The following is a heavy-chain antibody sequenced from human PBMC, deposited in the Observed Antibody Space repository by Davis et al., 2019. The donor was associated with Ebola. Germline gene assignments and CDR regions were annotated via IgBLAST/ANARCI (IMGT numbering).Heavy chain of an antibody. CDR1: DYTFNHFG. Sequence: AASVKVSCKAPDYTFNHFGIGWVRQAPGQGLEWMGWISAYNGNTNYAQKVQGRVTMTTDTSTSTAYMELRSLRSEDTALYYCTTPGGQDSGYDVFDIWGQGTMVTVSS. D-gene: IGHD5-12*01. J-gene: IGHJ3*02. V-gene: IGHV1-18*01. CDR2: ISAYNGNT. CDR3: TTPGGQDSGYDVFDI.